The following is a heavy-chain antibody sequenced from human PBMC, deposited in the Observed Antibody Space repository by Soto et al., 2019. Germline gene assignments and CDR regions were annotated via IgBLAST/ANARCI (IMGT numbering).Heavy chain of an antibody. J-gene: IGHJ4*02. CDR1: GFTFSSYG. D-gene: IGHD6-6*01. Sequence: QVQLVESGGGVVQPGRSLRLSCAASGFTFSSYGMHWVRQAPGKGLEWVAVIWYDGSNKYYADSVKGRFTISRDNSKNTLYLQMNSLRAEDTAVYYCAVEYSSSSFDYWGQGTLVTVS. CDR3: AVEYSSSSFDY. CDR2: IWYDGSNK. V-gene: IGHV3-33*01.